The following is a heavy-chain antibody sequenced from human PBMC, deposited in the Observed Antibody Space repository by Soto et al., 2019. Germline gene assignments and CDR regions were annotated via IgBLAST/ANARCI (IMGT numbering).Heavy chain of an antibody. CDR1: GFTFSSYA. CDR2: ISGSGGST. V-gene: IGHV3-23*01. D-gene: IGHD2-15*01. J-gene: IGHJ5*02. CDR3: AKDRTVVVVAATMGGWFDP. Sequence: EVQLLESGGGLVQPGGSLRLSCAASGFTFSSYAMSWVRQAPGKGLEWVSAISGSGGSTYYADSVKGRFTISSDNSKNTLYLQMNSLRAEDTAVYYCAKDRTVVVVAATMGGWFDPWGQGTLVTVSS.